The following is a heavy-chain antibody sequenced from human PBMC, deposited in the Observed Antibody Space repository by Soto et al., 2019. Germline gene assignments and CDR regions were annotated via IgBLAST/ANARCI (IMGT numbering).Heavy chain of an antibody. V-gene: IGHV4-34*01. Sequence: QVQLQQWGAGLLKPSETLSLTCAVYGGSFSGYYWSWIRQPPGKGLEWIGEINHSGSTNYNPSLKSRVTISVDTSKNQFSLKLSSVTAADTAVYYCARGRTTVTTYLVGTYWFDPWGQGTLVTVSS. CDR3: ARGRTTVTTYLVGTYWFDP. CDR2: INHSGST. D-gene: IGHD4-4*01. J-gene: IGHJ5*02. CDR1: GGSFSGYY.